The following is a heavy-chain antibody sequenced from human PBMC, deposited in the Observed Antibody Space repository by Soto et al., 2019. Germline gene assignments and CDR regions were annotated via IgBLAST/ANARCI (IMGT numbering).Heavy chain of an antibody. V-gene: IGHV1-18*01. D-gene: IGHD3-3*01. CDR3: ARAYYDFWSGYYYFSGMDV. CDR1: GYTFTSYG. J-gene: IGHJ6*02. Sequence: QVQLVQSGAEVKKPGASVKVSCKASGYTFTSYGISWVRQAPGQGLEWMGWISAYNGNTNYAQKLQGRVTMTTDTSTSTAYMELRSLRSDDTAVYYCARAYYDFWSGYYYFSGMDVWCQGTTVTVSS. CDR2: ISAYNGNT.